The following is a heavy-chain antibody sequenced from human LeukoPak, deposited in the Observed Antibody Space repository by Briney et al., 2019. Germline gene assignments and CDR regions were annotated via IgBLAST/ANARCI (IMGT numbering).Heavy chain of an antibody. Sequence: SQTLSLTCTVSGGSISSGDYYWSWIRQPPGKGLEWIGYIYYSGSTYYNPSLKSRVTISVDTSKNQFSLKLSSVTAADTAVYYCARGPTVVTHSYYYYMDVWGKGTTVTVSS. J-gene: IGHJ6*03. CDR2: IYYSGST. CDR1: GGSISSGDYY. CDR3: ARGPTVVTHSYYYYMDV. D-gene: IGHD4-23*01. V-gene: IGHV4-30-4*08.